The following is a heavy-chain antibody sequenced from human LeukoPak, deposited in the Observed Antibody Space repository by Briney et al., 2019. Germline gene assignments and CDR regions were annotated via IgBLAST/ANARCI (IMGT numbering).Heavy chain of an antibody. CDR2: ISAYNGNT. D-gene: IGHD3-3*01. CDR1: GYTFTSYG. V-gene: IGHV1-18*01. Sequence: ASVKVSCKASGYTFTSYGISWVRQAPGQGLEWMGWISAYNGNTNYAQKLQGRVTMTTDTSTSTAYMELRSLRSDDTAVYYCARNTIFGVVITSFDYWGQGTPVTVSS. J-gene: IGHJ4*02. CDR3: ARNTIFGVVITSFDY.